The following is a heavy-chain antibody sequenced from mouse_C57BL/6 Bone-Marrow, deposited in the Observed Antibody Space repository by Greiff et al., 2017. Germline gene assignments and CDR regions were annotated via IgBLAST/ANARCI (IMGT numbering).Heavy chain of an antibody. CDR2: SRNKANDYTT. D-gene: IGHD1-1*01. CDR3: ARDGPYYGSIWYFDV. V-gene: IGHV7-1*01. Sequence: EVKLMESGGGLVQSGRSLRLSCATSGFTFSDFYMEWVRQAPGKGLGWIAASRNKANDYTTEYSASVKGRFIVSRDTSQSILYLQMNALRAEDTAIYYCARDGPYYGSIWYFDVWGTGTTVTVSS. J-gene: IGHJ1*03. CDR1: GFTFSDFY.